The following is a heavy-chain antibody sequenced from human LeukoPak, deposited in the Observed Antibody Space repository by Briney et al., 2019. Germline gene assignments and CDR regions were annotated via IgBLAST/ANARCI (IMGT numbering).Heavy chain of an antibody. CDR3: ASSHTAMPYFDY. D-gene: IGHD5-18*01. Sequence: ASVKVSCKASGGTFSSYTISWVRQAPGQGLDWMGRIIPILGIANYAQKFQGRVTITADKSTSTAYMELRSLRSEDTAVYYCASSHTAMPYFDYWGQGTLVTVSS. CDR1: GGTFSSYT. J-gene: IGHJ4*02. V-gene: IGHV1-69*02. CDR2: IIPILGIA.